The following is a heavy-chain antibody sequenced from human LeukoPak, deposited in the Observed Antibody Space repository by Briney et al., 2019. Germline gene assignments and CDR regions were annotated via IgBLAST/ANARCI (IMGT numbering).Heavy chain of an antibody. J-gene: IGHJ4*02. CDR1: GFSFSNYE. Sequence: GGSLRLSCAASGFSFSNYEMNWVRQAPGKGLEWISYISSSGSTIYYADSVKGRFTISRDNAKSSLCLRMNSLRVEDTAVYYCARGGGYCSSTTCYGGFYRGQGTLVTVSS. CDR3: ARGGGYCSSTTCYGGFY. V-gene: IGHV3-48*03. CDR2: ISSSGSTI. D-gene: IGHD2-2*01.